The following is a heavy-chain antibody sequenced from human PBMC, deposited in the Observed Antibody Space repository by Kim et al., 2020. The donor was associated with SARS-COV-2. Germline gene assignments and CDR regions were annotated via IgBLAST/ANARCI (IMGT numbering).Heavy chain of an antibody. J-gene: IGHJ6*01. Sequence: GGSLRLSCAASGFTFSNAWMSWVRQAPGKGLEWVGRIKSKTDGGTTDYAAPVKGRFTISRDDSKNTLYLQMNSLKTEDTAVYYCTTEYYYGSGSYYNEGYCYYGRDVWGQGTTVTVST. CDR3: TTEYYYGSGSYYNEGYCYYGRDV. D-gene: IGHD3-10*01. CDR1: GFTFSNAW. V-gene: IGHV3-15*01. CDR2: IKSKTDGGTT.